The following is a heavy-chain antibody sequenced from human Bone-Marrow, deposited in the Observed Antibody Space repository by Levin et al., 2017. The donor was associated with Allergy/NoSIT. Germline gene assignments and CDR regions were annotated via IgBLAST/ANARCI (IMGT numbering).Heavy chain of an antibody. V-gene: IGHV4-59*01. CDR3: ARDAAFREEWVALDI. D-gene: IGHD3-3*01. CDR1: GGSMSNYI. CDR2: IYNSRNT. J-gene: IGHJ3*02. Sequence: SETLSLTCTVSGGSMSNYIWNWFRQPPGKELEWIGHIYNSRNTNYDPSLKSRVTISVDTLKNQFSLRLNSVTAADTAVYYCARDAAFREEWVALDIWGQGTVVTVSA.